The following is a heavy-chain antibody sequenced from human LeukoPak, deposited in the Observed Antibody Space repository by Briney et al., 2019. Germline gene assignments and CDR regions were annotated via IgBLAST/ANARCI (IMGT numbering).Heavy chain of an antibody. Sequence: PSETLSLTCTVSGGSISSSSYYWGWIRQPPGKGLEWIGSIYYSGSTYYNPSLKSRVTISADTSKNQFSLKLSSVTAADTAVYYCARGEFSWFDPWGQGTLVTVSS. CDR1: GGSISSSSYY. CDR3: ARGEFSWFDP. J-gene: IGHJ5*02. V-gene: IGHV4-39*07. D-gene: IGHD3-10*01. CDR2: IYYSGST.